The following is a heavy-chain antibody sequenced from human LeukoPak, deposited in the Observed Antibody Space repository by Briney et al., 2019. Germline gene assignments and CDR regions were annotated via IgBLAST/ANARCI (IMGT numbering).Heavy chain of an antibody. CDR2: INPNSGGT. CDR3: ARDPFTYCYDSSGYSGY. V-gene: IGHV1-2*06. J-gene: IGHJ4*02. Sequence: GSVKVSCKASGYTFTGYYMHWVRQAPGQGLEWMGRINPNSGGTNYAQKLQGRVTMTRDTSISTAYIDLSRLRSDDTAVYYCARDPFTYCYDSSGYSGYWGQGALLSVSP. CDR1: GYTFTGYY. D-gene: IGHD3-22*01.